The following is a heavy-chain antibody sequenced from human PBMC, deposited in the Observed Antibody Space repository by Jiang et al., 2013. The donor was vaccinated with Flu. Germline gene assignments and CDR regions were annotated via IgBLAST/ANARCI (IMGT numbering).Heavy chain of an antibody. CDR2: FMPIFGTS. J-gene: IGHJ4*02. Sequence: TFSSYAFSWVRQAPGQGLEWMGVFMPIFGTSNYAQRFQGRISITADESTRTAYMELSSLRSEDTAMYYCAREGTGYSSSQFDYWGQGTLVTVSS. D-gene: IGHD6-13*01. V-gene: IGHV1-69*01. CDR3: AREGTGYSSSQFDY. CDR1: TFSSYA.